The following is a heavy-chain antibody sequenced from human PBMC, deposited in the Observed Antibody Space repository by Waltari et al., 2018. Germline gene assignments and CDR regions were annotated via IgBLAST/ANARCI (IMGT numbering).Heavy chain of an antibody. V-gene: IGHV3-53*01. D-gene: IGHD3-3*01. CDR2: IYSGGST. J-gene: IGHJ4*02. CDR1: GLPVSNNY. CDR3: ARLDFWTGSYY. Sequence: EVQLVESGGGLIQPGGSRALPLAVFGLPVSNNYMSWVRQAPGKGLEWVSVIYSGGSTYYADSVKGRFTISRDSSENTVYLQMSSLRAEDTALYYCARLDFWTGSYYWGQGTLVTVSS.